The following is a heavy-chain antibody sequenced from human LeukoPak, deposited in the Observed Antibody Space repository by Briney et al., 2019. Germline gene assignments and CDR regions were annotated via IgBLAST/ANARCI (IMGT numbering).Heavy chain of an antibody. D-gene: IGHD3-22*01. CDR2: INWNGGST. J-gene: IGHJ4*02. CDR1: GFTFDDYG. V-gene: IGHV3-20*04. Sequence: PGGSLRLSCPASGFTFDDYGMSWVRQAPGKGLEWVSGINWNGGSTGYADSVKGRFTISRDNAKNSLYLQMNSLRAEDTALYYCARDYYDSSGYYYFDYWGQGTLVTVSS. CDR3: ARDYYDSSGYYYFDY.